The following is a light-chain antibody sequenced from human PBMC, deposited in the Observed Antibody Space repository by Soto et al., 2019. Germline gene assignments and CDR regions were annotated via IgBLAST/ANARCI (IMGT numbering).Light chain of an antibody. CDR1: SSDVGGYNY. V-gene: IGLV2-8*01. Sequence: QSVLNQPPSASGSPGQSVTISCTGTSSDVGGYNYVSWYQQHPGKAPKLMIYEVSKRPSGVPDRFSGSKSGNTASLTVSGLQAEDEADYYCSSYAGSNNSVFGTGTKVTVL. CDR3: SSYAGSNNSV. CDR2: EVS. J-gene: IGLJ1*01.